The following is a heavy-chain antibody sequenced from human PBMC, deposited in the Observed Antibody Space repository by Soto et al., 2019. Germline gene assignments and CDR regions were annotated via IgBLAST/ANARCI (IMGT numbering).Heavy chain of an antibody. V-gene: IGHV4-4*02. CDR3: ARISAYHFDY. CDR1: GGSIRSNNW. CDR2: IYHSGVT. D-gene: IGHD3-16*01. J-gene: IGHJ4*02. Sequence: KPSETLSLTCAVSGGSIRSNNWWSWVRRPPGKGLEWIGEIYHSGVTNYNPSPKSRVTISVDKSKNQFSLKLSSLTAADTAVYYCARISAYHFDYWGQGTLVTVSS.